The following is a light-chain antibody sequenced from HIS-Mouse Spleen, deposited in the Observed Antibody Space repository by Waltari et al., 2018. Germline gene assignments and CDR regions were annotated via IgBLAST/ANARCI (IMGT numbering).Light chain of an antibody. J-gene: IGLJ3*02. CDR2: DDS. V-gene: IGLV3-21*02. CDR3: QVWDSSSDHWV. CDR1: HIGRKS. Sequence: SYVLTQPPSVSVAPGQTARITCGGSHIGRKSVDWYQQKPGQAPVLVVYDDSDRHSGIPERFSGSNSGNTATLTISRVEAGDEADYYCQVWDSSSDHWVFGGGTKLTVL.